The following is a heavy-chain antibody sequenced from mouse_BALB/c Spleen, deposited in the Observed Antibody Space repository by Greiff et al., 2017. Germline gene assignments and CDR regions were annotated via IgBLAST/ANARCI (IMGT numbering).Heavy chain of an antibody. Sequence: DVMLVESGGGLVKPGGSLKLSCAASGFTFSDYYMYWVRQTPGKRLEWVATISDGGSYTYYPDSVKGRFTISRDNAKNTLYLQMSSLKSEDTAMYYCARGYYGNYAWFAYWGQGTLVTVSA. CDR3: ARGYYGNYAWFAY. V-gene: IGHV5-4*02. D-gene: IGHD2-1*01. CDR1: GFTFSDYY. J-gene: IGHJ3*01. CDR2: ISDGGSYT.